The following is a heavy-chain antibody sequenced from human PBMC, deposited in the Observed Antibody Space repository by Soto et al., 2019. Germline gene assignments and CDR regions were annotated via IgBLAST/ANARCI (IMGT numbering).Heavy chain of an antibody. Sequence: EVQLVESGGGLVKPGGSLRLSCAASGFTFSSYSMNWVRQAPGKGLEWVSSISSSSSYIYYADSVKGRFTISRDNAKNSQYLQMNSLRADDTAVYYGARDYGGDQAGVGFDYWGQGTLVTVSS. CDR1: GFTFSSYS. CDR2: ISSSSSYI. D-gene: IGHD4-17*01. V-gene: IGHV3-21*01. CDR3: ARDYGGDQAGVGFDY. J-gene: IGHJ4*02.